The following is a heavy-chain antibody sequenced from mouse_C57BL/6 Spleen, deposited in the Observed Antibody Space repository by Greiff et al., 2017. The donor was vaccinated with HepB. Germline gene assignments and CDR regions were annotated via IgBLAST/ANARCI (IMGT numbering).Heavy chain of an antibody. CDR3: ARYYYSNLYYFDY. V-gene: IGHV1-81*01. CDR2: IYPRSGNT. Sequence: QVHVKQSGAELARPGASVKLSCKASGYTFTSYGISWVKQRTGQGLEWIGEIYPRSGNTYYNEKFKGKATLTADKSSSTAYMELRSLTSEDSAVYFCARYYYSNLYYFDYWGQGTTLTVSS. J-gene: IGHJ2*01. D-gene: IGHD2-5*01. CDR1: GYTFTSYG.